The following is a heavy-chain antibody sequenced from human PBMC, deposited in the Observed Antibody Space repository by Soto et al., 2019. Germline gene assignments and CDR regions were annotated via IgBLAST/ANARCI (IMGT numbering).Heavy chain of an antibody. D-gene: IGHD3-10*01. Sequence: SETLSRSCTVSGGSISSSSYYWGWIRQPPGKGLEWIGSIYYSGSTYYNPSLKSRVTISVDTSKNQFSLKLSSVTAADTAVYYCARDHYGSGWFDPWGQGTLAT. CDR1: GGSISSSSYY. V-gene: IGHV4-39*07. CDR2: IYYSGST. J-gene: IGHJ5*02. CDR3: ARDHYGSGWFDP.